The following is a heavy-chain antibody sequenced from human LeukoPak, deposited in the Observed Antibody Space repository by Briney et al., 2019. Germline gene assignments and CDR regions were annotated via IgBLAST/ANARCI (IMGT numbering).Heavy chain of an antibody. V-gene: IGHV3-30*04. J-gene: IGHJ4*02. D-gene: IGHD4-17*01. Sequence: GGSLRLSCAASGFTFSSYAMHWVRQAPGKGLEWVAVISYDGSNKYYADSVKGRFTISRDNSKNTLYLQMNSLRAEDTAVYYCARSPDGDRDYWGQGTLVTVSS. CDR3: ARSPDGDRDY. CDR1: GFTFSSYA. CDR2: ISYDGSNK.